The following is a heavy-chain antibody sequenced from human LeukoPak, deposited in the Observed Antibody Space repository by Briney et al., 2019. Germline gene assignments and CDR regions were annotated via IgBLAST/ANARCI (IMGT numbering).Heavy chain of an antibody. V-gene: IGHV3-30*04. CDR3: ARVLRYCSGGNCYSGGLGYMDV. J-gene: IGHJ6*03. Sequence: GRSLRLSCAASGFTFSNYAMHWVRQAPGKGLEWVTLISYDGSNKYYADSVKGRFTISRDNSKNTLYLQMNSLRAEDTAVYYCARVLRYCSGGNCYSGGLGYMDVWGKGTTVTISS. CDR2: ISYDGSNK. CDR1: GFTFSNYA. D-gene: IGHD2-15*01.